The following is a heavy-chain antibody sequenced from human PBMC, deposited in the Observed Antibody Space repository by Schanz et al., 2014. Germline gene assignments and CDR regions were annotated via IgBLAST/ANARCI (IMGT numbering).Heavy chain of an antibody. V-gene: IGHV3-64*04. CDR3: ARIGGSVFDY. Sequence: VQLVESGGDLVQPGGSLRLSCSASGFTFSTFAMHWVRQAPGKGLEYISAISNNGDSTYYADSVKGRFTISRDNSKNSLYLQMNSLRAEDTAVYYCARIGGSVFDYWAQGTLXTVSS. CDR1: GFTFSTFA. CDR2: ISNNGDST. J-gene: IGHJ4*02. D-gene: IGHD3-10*01.